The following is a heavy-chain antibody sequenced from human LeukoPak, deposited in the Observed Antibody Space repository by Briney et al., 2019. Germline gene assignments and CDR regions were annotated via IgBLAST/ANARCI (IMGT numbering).Heavy chain of an antibody. CDR3: AKGYYDSSGPFDY. J-gene: IGHJ4*02. CDR1: GFTFDDYA. D-gene: IGHD3-22*01. CDR2: ISWNSGSI. V-gene: IGHV3-9*01. Sequence: GGSLRLSCGASGFTFDDYAMHWVRQAPGKGLEWFSGISWNSGSIGYADSVKGRFTISRDNAKNSLYLQMNSLRAEDTALYYCAKGYYDSSGPFDYWGQGTLVTVSS.